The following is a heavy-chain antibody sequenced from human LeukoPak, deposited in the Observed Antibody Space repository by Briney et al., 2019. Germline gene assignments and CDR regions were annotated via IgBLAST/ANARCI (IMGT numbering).Heavy chain of an antibody. J-gene: IGHJ3*02. V-gene: IGHV3-23*01. CDR2: ISSSGGST. CDR1: GFTFSNFA. D-gene: IGHD5-24*01. CDR3: AKTTRESALMLDGFDI. Sequence: PGGSLRLSCAASGFTFSNFAMSWVRQAPGKGLEWVSAISSSGGSTYYADSVKGRFTISRDNTLYLQMNSLRVEDTGVYFCAKTTRESALMLDGFDIWGQGTVVAVSS.